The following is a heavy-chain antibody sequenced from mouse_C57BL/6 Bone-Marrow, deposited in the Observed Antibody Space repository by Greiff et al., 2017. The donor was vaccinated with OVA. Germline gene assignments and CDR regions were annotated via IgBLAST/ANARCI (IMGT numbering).Heavy chain of an antibody. J-gene: IGHJ1*03. D-gene: IGHD1-1*01. CDR2: ISNGGDST. CDR3: TRRGYGRSYWYFDV. Sequence: EVQGVESGGGLVQPGGSLRLSCAASGFTFSDYYMYWVRQTPEKRLEWVAYISNGGDSTYNAVTVKVRFTISRDNAKYTLNLEMSLQKSGDTAMYLCTRRGYGRSYWYFDVGGRGTTVTVSS. CDR1: GFTFSDYY. V-gene: IGHV5-12*01.